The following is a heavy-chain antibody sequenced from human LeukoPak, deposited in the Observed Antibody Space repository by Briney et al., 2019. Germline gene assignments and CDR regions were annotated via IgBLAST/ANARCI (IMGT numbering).Heavy chain of an antibody. V-gene: IGHV3-30-3*01. CDR2: ISYDGSNK. J-gene: IGHJ3*02. Sequence: GGSLRLSCAASGFTFSSYAMHWVRQAPGKGLEWVAVISYDGSNKYYADSVKGRFTISRDNSKNTLYLQMNSLRAEDTAVYYCARERQGEWLYDAFDIWGQGTMVTVSS. CDR1: GFTFSSYA. D-gene: IGHD3-3*01. CDR3: ARERQGEWLYDAFDI.